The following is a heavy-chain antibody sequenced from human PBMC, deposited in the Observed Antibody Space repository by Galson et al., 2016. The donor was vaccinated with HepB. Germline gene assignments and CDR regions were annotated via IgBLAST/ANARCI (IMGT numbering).Heavy chain of an antibody. Sequence: SVKVSCKASGGTFSSYAISWARQAPGQGLEWMGGIIPIFGTANYAQKFQGRVTITADESTSTAYMELSSLRSEDTAVYYCARSIDIVVVVAATPFPYYGMDVWGQGTTVTVSS. D-gene: IGHD2-15*01. V-gene: IGHV1-69*13. CDR1: GGTFSSYA. CDR2: IIPIFGTA. J-gene: IGHJ6*01. CDR3: ARSIDIVVVVAATPFPYYGMDV.